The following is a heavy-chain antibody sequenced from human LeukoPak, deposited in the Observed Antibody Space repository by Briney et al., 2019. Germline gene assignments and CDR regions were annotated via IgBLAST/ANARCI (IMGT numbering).Heavy chain of an antibody. Sequence: GGSLRLSCAASGFTFSSYGMHWVRQAPGKGLEWVAVISYDGSNKYYADSVKGRFTISRDNSKHTLYLQMNSLRAEDTAVYYCARGVRFDYWGQGTLVTVSS. CDR2: ISYDGSNK. CDR3: ARGVRFDY. D-gene: IGHD3-10*01. CDR1: GFTFSSYG. V-gene: IGHV3-30*03. J-gene: IGHJ4*02.